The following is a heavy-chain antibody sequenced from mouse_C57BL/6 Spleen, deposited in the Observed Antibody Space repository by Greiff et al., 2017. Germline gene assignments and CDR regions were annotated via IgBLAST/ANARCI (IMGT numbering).Heavy chain of an antibody. CDR1: GFTFTDYY. Sequence: EVQVVESGGGLVQPGGSLSLSCAASGFTFTDYYMSWVRQPPGKALEWLGFIRNKANGYTTEYSASVKGRFTVSRDNSQSILYLQMNALRAEDSAAYYCARYGFYWYFDVWGTGTTVTVSS. V-gene: IGHV7-3*01. CDR3: ARYGFYWYFDV. J-gene: IGHJ1*03. D-gene: IGHD1-2*01. CDR2: IRNKANGYTT.